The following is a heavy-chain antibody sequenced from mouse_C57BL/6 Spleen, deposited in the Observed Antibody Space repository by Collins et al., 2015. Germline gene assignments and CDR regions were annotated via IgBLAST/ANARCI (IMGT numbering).Heavy chain of an antibody. J-gene: IGHJ1*03. CDR3: ARHGSSYGGYFDV. CDR2: IRNKANGYTT. Sequence: EVKLVESGGGLVQPGGSLSLSCAAFGFTFTDYYMSWVRQPPGKALEWLGFIRNKANGYTTEYSASVKGRFTISRDNSQSILYLQMNALRAEDSATYYCARHGSSYGGYFDVWGTGTTVTVSS. D-gene: IGHD1-1*01. V-gene: IGHV7-3*01. CDR1: GFTFTDYY.